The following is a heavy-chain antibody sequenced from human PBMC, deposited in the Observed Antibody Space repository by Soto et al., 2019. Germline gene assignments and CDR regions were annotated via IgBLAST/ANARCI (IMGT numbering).Heavy chain of an antibody. V-gene: IGHV1-69*13. CDR3: ARDGSGGYHPLDY. J-gene: IGHJ4*02. Sequence: SVKVSCKASGGTFSSYAISWVRQAPGQGLEWMGGIIPIFGTANYAQKFQGRVTITADESTSTAYMELSSLRSEDTAVYYCARDGSGGYHPLDYWGQGTLVTVSS. CDR1: GGTFSSYA. D-gene: IGHD3-10*01. CDR2: IIPIFGTA.